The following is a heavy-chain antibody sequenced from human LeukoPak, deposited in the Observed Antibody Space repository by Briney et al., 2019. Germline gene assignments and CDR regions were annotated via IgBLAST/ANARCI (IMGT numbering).Heavy chain of an antibody. D-gene: IGHD2-2*01. V-gene: IGHV4-34*01. J-gene: IGHJ6*02. CDR1: SGSFSGYH. CDR2: INHSGST. CDR3: ARSPCSSTSCYYYYGMDV. Sequence: SETLSLTCAVYSGSFSGYHWSWIRQPPGKGLEWIGEINHSGSTNFNPSLKSRVTISLDTSKNQFSLKVSSVTAADTAVYYCARSPCSSTSCYYYYGMDVWGQGTTVTVSS.